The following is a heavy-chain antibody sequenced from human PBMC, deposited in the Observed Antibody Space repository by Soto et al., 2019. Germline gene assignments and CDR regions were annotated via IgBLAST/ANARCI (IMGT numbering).Heavy chain of an antibody. V-gene: IGHV3-30*18. D-gene: IGHD2-2*01. J-gene: IGHJ4*02. Sequence: QPGGSLRLSCAASGFTFSSYGMHWVRQAPGKGLEWVAVISYDGSNKYYADSVKGRFTISRDNSKNTLYLQMNSLRAEDTAVYYCAKDHYIVVVPAAYSPGVSYWGQGTLVTVSS. CDR2: ISYDGSNK. CDR3: AKDHYIVVVPAAYSPGVSY. CDR1: GFTFSSYG.